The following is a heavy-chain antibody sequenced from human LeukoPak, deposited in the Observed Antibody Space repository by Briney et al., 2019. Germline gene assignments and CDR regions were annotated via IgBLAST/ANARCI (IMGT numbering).Heavy chain of an antibody. CDR2: IYSGGST. Sequence: PGGSLRLSCAASGFTVSSNYMSWVRQAPGKGLEWVSVIYSGGSTYYADSVKGRFTISRDNSKNTLYLQMNSLRAEDTAVYYCARLSDYGDYGSEAFDYWGQGTLVTVSS. CDR3: ARLSDYGDYGSEAFDY. V-gene: IGHV3-53*01. D-gene: IGHD4-17*01. CDR1: GFTVSSNY. J-gene: IGHJ4*02.